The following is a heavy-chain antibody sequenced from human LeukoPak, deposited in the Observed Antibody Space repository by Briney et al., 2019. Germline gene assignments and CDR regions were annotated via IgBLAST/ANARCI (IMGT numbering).Heavy chain of an antibody. Sequence: ASVKVSCKVSGYTLTELSMHWVRQAPGKGLEWMGGFDPEDGETIYAQKFQGRVTMTEDTSTDTAYMELSSLRSEDTAVYYCATGDVVVVAATRIFAYWGQGTLVTVSS. CDR3: ATGDVVVVAATRIFAY. V-gene: IGHV1-24*01. CDR2: FDPEDGET. D-gene: IGHD2-15*01. CDR1: GYTLTELS. J-gene: IGHJ4*02.